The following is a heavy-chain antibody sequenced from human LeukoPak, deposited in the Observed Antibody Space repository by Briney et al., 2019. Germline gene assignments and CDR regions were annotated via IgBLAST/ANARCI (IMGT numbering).Heavy chain of an antibody. Sequence: SETLSLTCTVSGGSISSYYWSWIRQPPGKGLEWTGYIYYSGSTNYNPSLKSRVTISVDTSKNQFSLKLSSVTAADTAVYYCARGAYCGGDCYYGVGAFDIWGQGTMVTVSS. CDR3: ARGAYCGGDCYYGVGAFDI. D-gene: IGHD2-21*02. J-gene: IGHJ3*02. V-gene: IGHV4-59*01. CDR1: GGSISSYY. CDR2: IYYSGST.